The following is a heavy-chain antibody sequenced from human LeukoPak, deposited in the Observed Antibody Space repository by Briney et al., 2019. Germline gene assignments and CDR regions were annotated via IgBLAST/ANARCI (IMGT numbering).Heavy chain of an antibody. Sequence: SGGSLRLSCAASGFTFSTSWMNWVRQAPGKGLEWVANIKEEGSEEYYVDSVKGRFTISRDNARKSLYLQMNSLRVEDTAVYYCARGYSGYEFGYWGQGTLVTVSS. CDR2: IKEEGSEE. V-gene: IGHV3-7*04. CDR1: GFTFSTSW. D-gene: IGHD5-12*01. CDR3: ARGYSGYEFGY. J-gene: IGHJ4*02.